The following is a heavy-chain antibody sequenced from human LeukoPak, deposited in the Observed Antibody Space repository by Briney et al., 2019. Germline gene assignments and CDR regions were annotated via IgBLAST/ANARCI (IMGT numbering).Heavy chain of an antibody. V-gene: IGHV3-23*01. Sequence: GGSLRLSCAASGFTFSSYAMSWVRQAPGKGLDGVSASSGSGGSTYYADSVKGRFTISIDNSKKTLYLQMNSLRAEETAVYYCAKADILTGYYRRDGDYYYGMDVWGQGTTVTVSS. D-gene: IGHD3-9*01. CDR2: SSGSGGST. CDR3: AKADILTGYYRRDGDYYYGMDV. CDR1: GFTFSSYA. J-gene: IGHJ6*02.